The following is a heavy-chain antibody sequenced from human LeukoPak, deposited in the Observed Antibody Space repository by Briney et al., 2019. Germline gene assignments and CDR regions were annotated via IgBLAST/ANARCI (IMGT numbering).Heavy chain of an antibody. CDR1: GYTFNTYG. V-gene: IGHV1-18*01. J-gene: IGHJ4*02. Sequence: GDSVKVSRKASGYTFNTYGTSWVRQAPGQGLEWMGWISTYNGDVNYVQSLQGRVTLTTDTSTSTAYMELMSLRSDDTAVYYCLRDAQRPRLTPDYWGQGTLVTVSS. D-gene: IGHD6-25*01. CDR3: LRDAQRPRLTPDY. CDR2: ISTYNGDV.